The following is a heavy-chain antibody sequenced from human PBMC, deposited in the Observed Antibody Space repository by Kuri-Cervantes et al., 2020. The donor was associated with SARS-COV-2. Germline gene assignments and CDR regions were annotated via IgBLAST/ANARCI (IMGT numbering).Heavy chain of an antibody. V-gene: IGHV4-34*01. D-gene: IGHD5-18*01. J-gene: IGHJ4*02. CDR2: INHTGST. CDR1: GGSFSGYY. Sequence: SETLSLTCAVYGGSFSGYYWSWIPQSPGKGLVWIGEINHTGSTNYNPSLKSRVTISVDTSKNQFSLKLSSVTAADTAVYYCARHEGWFPLWLPFDYWGQGTLVTVSS. CDR3: ARHEGWFPLWLPFDY.